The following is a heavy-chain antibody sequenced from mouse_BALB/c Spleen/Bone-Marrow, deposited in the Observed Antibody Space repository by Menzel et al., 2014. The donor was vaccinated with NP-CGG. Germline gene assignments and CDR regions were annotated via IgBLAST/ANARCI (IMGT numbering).Heavy chain of an antibody. D-gene: IGHD2-14*01. CDR1: GFTFTDYY. J-gene: IGHJ1*01. CDR2: IRNKANGYTT. CDR3: ARDDYRYDGWYFDV. Sequence: VQLKESGGGLVQPGGSLRLSCATSGFTFTDYYMSWVRQPPGKALEWLGFIRNKANGYTTEYSASVKGRFTISRDNSQSILHLQMNTLRAEDSATYYCARDDYRYDGWYFDVWGAGTTVTVSS. V-gene: IGHV7-3*02.